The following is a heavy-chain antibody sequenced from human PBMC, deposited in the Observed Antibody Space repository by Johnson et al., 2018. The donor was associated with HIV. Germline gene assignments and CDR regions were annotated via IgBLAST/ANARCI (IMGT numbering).Heavy chain of an antibody. J-gene: IGHJ3*02. CDR2: ISYDGSNK. D-gene: IGHD6-25*01. Sequence: VQLLESGGGAVQPGKSLRLSCAASGFTFSGYGMHWVRQAPGKGLEWVAVISYDGSNKYYADSMKGRLTISRDNSKNTLYLQMNSLRAEDTAMYYCARRIAAADDAFDIWGQGTMVTVSS. CDR3: ARRIAAADDAFDI. V-gene: IGHV3-30*03. CDR1: GFTFSGYG.